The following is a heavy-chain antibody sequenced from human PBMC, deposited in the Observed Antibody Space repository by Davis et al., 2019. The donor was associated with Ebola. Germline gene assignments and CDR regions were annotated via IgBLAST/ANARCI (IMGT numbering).Heavy chain of an antibody. Sequence: PSETLSLTCTVSGGSISRGGSYWTWIRQHPGNGLEWIGYIYYSGSTYYKPSLKSRVTISLDTSKNQFSLNLYSVTAADTAVYYCARDLRYDSSGYDYYFYMDVWGKGTTVTVSS. V-gene: IGHV4-31*03. CDR3: ARDLRYDSSGYDYYFYMDV. CDR2: IYYSGST. J-gene: IGHJ6*03. D-gene: IGHD3-22*01. CDR1: GGSISRGGSY.